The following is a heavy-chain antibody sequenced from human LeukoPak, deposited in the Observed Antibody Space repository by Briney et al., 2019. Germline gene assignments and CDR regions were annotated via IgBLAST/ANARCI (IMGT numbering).Heavy chain of an antibody. CDR1: GGTFSSYA. CDR2: IIPIFGTP. V-gene: IGHV1-69*13. J-gene: IGHJ4*02. D-gene: IGHD6-6*01. CDR3: ARDPRIAARRGGGYFDY. Sequence: SVKVSCKASGGTFSSYAISWVRQAPGQGLEWMGGIIPIFGTPNYAQNFQGRVTITADESASTAYMELTSLRSEDTAVYYCARDPRIAARRGGGYFDYWGQGTLVTVSS.